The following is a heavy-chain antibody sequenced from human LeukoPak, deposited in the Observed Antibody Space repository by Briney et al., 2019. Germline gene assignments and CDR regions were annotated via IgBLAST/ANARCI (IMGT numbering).Heavy chain of an antibody. D-gene: IGHD3-10*01. Sequence: PSETLSLTCTVSGYSISSGYYWGWIRQPPGKGLEWIGSIYYSGSTYYNPSLKSRVTISVDTSKSHFSLRLSSVTAADTAVYYCARGRVMLRGVPHMDVWGKGTTVTVSS. V-gene: IGHV4-38-2*02. CDR1: GYSISSGYY. CDR2: IYYSGST. CDR3: ARGRVMLRGVPHMDV. J-gene: IGHJ6*03.